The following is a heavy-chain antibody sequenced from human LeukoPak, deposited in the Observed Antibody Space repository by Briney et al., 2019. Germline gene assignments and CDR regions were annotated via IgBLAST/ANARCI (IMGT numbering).Heavy chain of an antibody. CDR1: GGSISSGNYY. D-gene: IGHD2-2*01. CDR2: IYTSGTT. J-gene: IGHJ4*02. V-gene: IGHV4-61*09. Sequence: SQTLSLTCTVSGGSISSGNYYWSWLRQPAGKGLEWIGHIYTSGTTNYNPSLKSRVTISVDASKNQFSLKLSSVTAADTAVYYCAREYHYWGQGTLVTVSS. CDR3: AREYHY.